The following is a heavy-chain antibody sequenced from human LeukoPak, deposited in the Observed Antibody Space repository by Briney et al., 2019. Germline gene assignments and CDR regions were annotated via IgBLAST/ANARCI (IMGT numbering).Heavy chain of an antibody. Sequence: ASVKVSCKASGYTFTSYGITWVRQAPGQGLEWMGWISAYNGNTNYAQKFQGRVTMTTDTSTSTAYMELRSLRSDDTAVYYCARVIGGGFCSSTSCLPRDVWGQGTTVTVS. V-gene: IGHV1-18*01. CDR1: GYTFTSYG. CDR3: ARVIGGGFCSSTSCLPRDV. CDR2: ISAYNGNT. J-gene: IGHJ6*02. D-gene: IGHD2-2*01.